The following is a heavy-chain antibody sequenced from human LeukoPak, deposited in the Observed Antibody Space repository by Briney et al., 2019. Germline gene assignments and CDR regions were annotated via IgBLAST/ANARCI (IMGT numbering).Heavy chain of an antibody. Sequence: GESLKISCKGSGYSFTSYWIGWVRQMPGKGLEWMGIIYPGDSDTRYSPSFQGQVTISADKSISTAYLQWSSLKASDTAMYYCARRHASSGWYGHAFDIWGQGTMVTVSS. CDR3: ARRHASSGWYGHAFDI. J-gene: IGHJ3*02. V-gene: IGHV5-51*01. CDR2: IYPGDSDT. CDR1: GYSFTSYW. D-gene: IGHD6-19*01.